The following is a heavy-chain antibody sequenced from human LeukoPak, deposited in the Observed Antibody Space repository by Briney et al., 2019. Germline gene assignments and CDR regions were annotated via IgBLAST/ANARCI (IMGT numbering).Heavy chain of an antibody. CDR1: GFTFSPYG. J-gene: IGHJ4*02. CDR2: IWYDGSNK. D-gene: IGHD5-12*01. CDR3: ARDRGHSGYDLYDY. V-gene: IGHV3-33*01. Sequence: GRSLRLSCAASGFTFSPYGMYWVRQAPGKGPEWVAVIWYDGSNKYYADSVKGRFTISRDNSKNTLYLQMNSLRAEDTAVYYCARDRGHSGYDLYDYWGQGTLVTVSS.